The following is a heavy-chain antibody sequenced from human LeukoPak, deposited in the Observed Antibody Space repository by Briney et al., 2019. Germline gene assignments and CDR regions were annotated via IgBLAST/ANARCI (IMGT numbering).Heavy chain of an antibody. CDR3: ARNYYDSSVVDY. V-gene: IGHV3-23*01. CDR2: ISGSGGST. J-gene: IGHJ4*02. CDR1: GFTFSSYA. Sequence: PGGSLRLSCAASGFTFSSYAMSWVRQAPGKGLEWVSAISGSGGSTYYADSVKGRFTISRDNAKNSLYLQMNSLRAEDTAVYYCARNYYDSSVVDYWGQGTLVTVSS. D-gene: IGHD3-22*01.